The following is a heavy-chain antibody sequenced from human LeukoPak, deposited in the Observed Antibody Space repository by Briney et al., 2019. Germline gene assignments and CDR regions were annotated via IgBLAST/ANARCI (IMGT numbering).Heavy chain of an antibody. J-gene: IGHJ4*02. Sequence: GASVKVSCKASGYTFTAYYVHWVRQAPGQGLEWMGWINTNSGGTNYAQKFQGSVTMTRDTSNTTAYMDLISLRSDDTAVYYCARGTGSSWFDYWGQGALVTVSS. CDR3: ARGTGSSWFDY. CDR2: INTNSGGT. D-gene: IGHD6-13*01. V-gene: IGHV1-2*02. CDR1: GYTFTAYY.